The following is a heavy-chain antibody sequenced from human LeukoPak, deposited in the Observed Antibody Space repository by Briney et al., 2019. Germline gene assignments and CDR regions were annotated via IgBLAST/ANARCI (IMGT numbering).Heavy chain of an antibody. CDR2: ISGSGIT. V-gene: IGHV3-23*01. J-gene: IGHJ5*02. D-gene: IGHD6-6*01. Sequence: PGGSLRLSCAASGFTFSSYAMSWVRQAPGKGLEWVSGISGSGITYYAHSVKGRFTISRDNAKKSLYLQMNSLRVEDTAVYYCARGSSNIAARNNWFDPWGQGTLVTVSS. CDR1: GFTFSSYA. CDR3: ARGSSNIAARNNWFDP.